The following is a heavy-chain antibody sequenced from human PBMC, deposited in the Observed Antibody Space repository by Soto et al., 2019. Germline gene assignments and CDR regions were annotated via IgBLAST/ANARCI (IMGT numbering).Heavy chain of an antibody. CDR2: TYSGGST. J-gene: IGHJ6*02. V-gene: IGHV3-53*02. D-gene: IGHD1-26*01. Sequence: EVHLVESGGGLMQPGGSLRLSCAASGFTVSTYNMIWVRQAPVKGLEWVSVTYSGGSTQYADSVKGRFTVSRDNSKNTLYLQMSSLIDVDTAVYYCARKLSGAVQGWAYGMDVWGRGTTVTVSS. CDR1: GFTVSTYN. CDR3: ARKLSGAVQGWAYGMDV.